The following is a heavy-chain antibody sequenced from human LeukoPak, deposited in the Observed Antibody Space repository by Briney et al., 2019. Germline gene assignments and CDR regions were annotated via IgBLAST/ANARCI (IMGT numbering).Heavy chain of an antibody. D-gene: IGHD6-13*01. V-gene: IGHV4-59*01. J-gene: IGHJ4*02. CDR1: GGSISSYY. CDR2: IHYSGST. CDR3: ARQVYSSSWSYYFDY. Sequence: SETLSLTCAVSGGSISSYYWSWIRQPPGRGLEWIGSIHYSGSTGYNSSLKSRVTISVDTSKNQFSLKLNSVTPADAAVYYCARQVYSSSWSYYFDYWGQGILVTVSS.